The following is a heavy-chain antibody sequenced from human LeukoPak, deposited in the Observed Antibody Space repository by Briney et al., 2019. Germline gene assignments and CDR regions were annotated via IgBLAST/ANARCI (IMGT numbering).Heavy chain of an antibody. D-gene: IGHD5-18*01. CDR1: GFTFSSYA. Sequence: GGSLRLSCAASGFTFSSYAMHWVRQAPGKGLEWVAVISYDGSNKYYADSVKGRFTISRDNSKNTLYLQMNSLRAEDTAVYYCAKSRDSGYSYGHYYYYGMDVWGQGTTVTVSS. CDR3: AKSRDSGYSYGHYYYYGMDV. V-gene: IGHV3-30-3*02. CDR2: ISYDGSNK. J-gene: IGHJ6*02.